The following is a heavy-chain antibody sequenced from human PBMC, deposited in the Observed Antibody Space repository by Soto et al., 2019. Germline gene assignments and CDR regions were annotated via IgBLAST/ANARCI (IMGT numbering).Heavy chain of an antibody. CDR3: AKEGSPPFFQH. CDR2: ISGDGSQT. J-gene: IGHJ4*02. CDR1: GFTFNTYW. Sequence: GGSLRLSCAASGFTFNTYWMHWVRQAPGKGPVWVSRISGDGSQTRYADSVKGRFTISRDNSKNTVSLLLNSLRADDTAVYYCAKEGSPPFFQHWGQGTLVTVSS. D-gene: IGHD3-10*01. V-gene: IGHV3-74*01.